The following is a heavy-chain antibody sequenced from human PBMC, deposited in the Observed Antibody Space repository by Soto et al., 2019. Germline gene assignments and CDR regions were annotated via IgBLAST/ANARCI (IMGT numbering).Heavy chain of an antibody. CDR2: MYYTGFT. V-gene: IGHV4-59*02. Sequence: SETLSLTCSFSGDSVTSHYLTWIRQSPEKGLEWIGYMYYTGFTHYNPSLKSRLTISVDTSKNQFTLQLSSVTAEDTAVYYCARGTVDTAMVSPRYYYYYMDVWGKGTTVTVSS. CDR1: GDSVTSHY. CDR3: ARGTVDTAMVSPRYYYYYMDV. D-gene: IGHD5-18*01. J-gene: IGHJ6*03.